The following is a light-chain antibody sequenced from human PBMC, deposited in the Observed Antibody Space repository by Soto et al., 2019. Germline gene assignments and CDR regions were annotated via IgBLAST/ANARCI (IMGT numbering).Light chain of an antibody. CDR1: QTVGTY. Sequence: EIVLTQSPATLSVSPGDRSSLSCRASQTVGTYLAWYQQKPGQAPRLLIYGASTRATGIPARFSGSGSGTEFTLTINSLQSEDSAVYSCQQHNQWPITFGQGTRLE. J-gene: IGKJ5*01. CDR3: QQHNQWPIT. V-gene: IGKV3-15*01. CDR2: GAS.